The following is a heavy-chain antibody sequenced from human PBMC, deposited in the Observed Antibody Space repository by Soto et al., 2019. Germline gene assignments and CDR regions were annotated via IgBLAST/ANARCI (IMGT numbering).Heavy chain of an antibody. CDR2: ISAYNGNT. J-gene: IGHJ4*02. CDR3: ARERSQSHRGYDSTTESDY. CDR1: GYTFTSYG. Sequence: ASVKVSCKASGYTFTSYGISWVRQAPGQELEWMGWISAYNGNTNYAQKLQGRVTMTTDTSTSTAYMELRSLRSDDTAVYYCARERSQSHRGYDSTTESDYWGQGTLVTVSS. V-gene: IGHV1-18*01. D-gene: IGHD3-22*01.